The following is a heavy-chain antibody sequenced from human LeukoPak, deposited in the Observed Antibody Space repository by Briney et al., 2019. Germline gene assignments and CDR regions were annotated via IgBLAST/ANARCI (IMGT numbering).Heavy chain of an antibody. CDR1: GFAFGTYA. CDR3: ARDPYNTILYRLAH. Sequence: GGSLRLSCAGSGFAFGTYAMSWVRQAPGMGLEWVSSISADGQVTYYADSVEGRFTVSRDNSKSTLYLQLISLRAEDTATYYCARDPYNTILYRLAHWGQGTLVTASS. J-gene: IGHJ4*02. CDR2: ISADGQVT. V-gene: IGHV3-23*01. D-gene: IGHD3-10*01.